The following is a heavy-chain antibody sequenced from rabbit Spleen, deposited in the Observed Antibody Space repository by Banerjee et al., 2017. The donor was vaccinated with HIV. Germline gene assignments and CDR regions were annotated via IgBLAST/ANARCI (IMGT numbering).Heavy chain of an antibody. D-gene: IGHD1-1*01. V-gene: IGHV1S40*01. CDR3: ARDSGIIFSIYRMDL. CDR2: IEGGSSGFS. Sequence: QSLEEAGGDLVKPGASLTLTCTASGVSFSTNHYIGLVRQAPGKGLEWIACIEGGSSGFSYFASWQKGRFTISKTSSLTVTLQMTSLTAADTAPSFCARDSGIIFSIYRMDLWGQGTLVTVS. J-gene: IGHJ6*01. CDR1: GVSFSTNHY.